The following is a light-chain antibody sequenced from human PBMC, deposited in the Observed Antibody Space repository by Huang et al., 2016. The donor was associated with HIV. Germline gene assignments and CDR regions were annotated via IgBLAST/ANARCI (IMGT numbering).Light chain of an antibody. V-gene: IGKV3-15*01. CDR3: QQYNSWPPLFT. CDR2: GDA. J-gene: IGKJ3*01. CDR1: QSVSTN. Sequence: EVLLTQSPATLSVSPGERATHSCRASQSVSTNLDWYQQKPAQAPRLLICGDATRATGVAARFSVSGSGTEFTLTISSLQSEDSAVYYCQQYNSWPPLFTFGPGTKVDIK.